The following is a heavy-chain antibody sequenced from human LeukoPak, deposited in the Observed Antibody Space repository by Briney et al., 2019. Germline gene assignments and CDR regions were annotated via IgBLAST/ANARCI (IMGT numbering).Heavy chain of an antibody. CDR3: ARAGVNYDFPDDAFDI. CDR1: GFTFSSYS. J-gene: IGHJ3*02. D-gene: IGHD3/OR15-3a*01. V-gene: IGHV3-21*01. CDR2: ISSSSSYI. Sequence: GGSLRLSCAASGFTFSSYSMNWVRQAPGKGLEWVSSISSSSSYIYYADSVKGRFTISRDNAKNSLYLQMNSLRAEDTAVYYCARAGVNYDFPDDAFDIWGQGTMVTVSS.